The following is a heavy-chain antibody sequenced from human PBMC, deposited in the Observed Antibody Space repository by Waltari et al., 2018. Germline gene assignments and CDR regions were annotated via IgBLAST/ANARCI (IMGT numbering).Heavy chain of an antibody. D-gene: IGHD3-16*01. CDR1: GHTLTELS. J-gene: IGHJ4*02. CDR2: FDPEDGET. CDR3: ATGVVTSFLGEFDY. V-gene: IGHV1-24*01. Sequence: QVQLIQSGPEGKKPGASVTVSFTVSGHTLTELSMHWVRQAPGKGREWKGGFDPEDGETIYAQKFQGRVTMTEDTLTETAYLELRSLRLEDTAVYYCATGVVTSFLGEFDYWGQGTLVTVSS.